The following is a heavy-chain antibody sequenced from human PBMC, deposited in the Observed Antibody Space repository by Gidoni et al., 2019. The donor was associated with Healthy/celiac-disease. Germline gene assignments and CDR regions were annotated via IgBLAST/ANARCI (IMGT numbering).Heavy chain of an antibody. D-gene: IGHD6-13*01. CDR3: ARGYGEQQGVFGFDP. Sequence: EVQLVESGGGLVQPGGSLSLSCAASGFPFSSYDMHGVRQATGKGLEWVSAIGTAGDTYYPGSVKGRFTISRENAKNSLYLQMNSLRAGDTAVYYCARGYGEQQGVFGFDPWGQGTLVTVSS. CDR2: IGTAGDT. V-gene: IGHV3-13*04. J-gene: IGHJ5*02. CDR1: GFPFSSYD.